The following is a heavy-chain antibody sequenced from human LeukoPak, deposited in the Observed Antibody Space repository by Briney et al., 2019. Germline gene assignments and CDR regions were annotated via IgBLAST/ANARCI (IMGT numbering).Heavy chain of an antibody. V-gene: IGHV3-7*01. CDR3: ARGRWSDY. D-gene: IGHD5-24*01. CDR1: GFTFSAYW. CDR2: IKEDGTEK. Sequence: GGSLRLSCAASGFTFSAYWMTWVRQAPGKGLEWVANIKEDGTEKNYVAPVKGRFTISRDNVKKSLYLEMNSLRVEDTAVYYCARGRWSDYWGQGTQVTVSS. J-gene: IGHJ4*02.